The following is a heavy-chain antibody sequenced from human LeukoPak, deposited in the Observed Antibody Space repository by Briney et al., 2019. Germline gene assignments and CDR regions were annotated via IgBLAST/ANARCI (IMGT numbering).Heavy chain of an antibody. CDR2: ISGSGGST. CDR1: GFTFSSYW. V-gene: IGHV3-23*01. J-gene: IGHJ2*01. D-gene: IGHD3-16*02. Sequence: GGSLRLSCAASGFTFSSYWMSWVRQAPGKGLEWASAISGSGGSTYYADSVKGRFTISRDNSKNTLYLQMNSLRAEDTAVYYCAKGRDVWGSYPSWYFDLWGRGTLVTVSS. CDR3: AKGRDVWGSYPSWYFDL.